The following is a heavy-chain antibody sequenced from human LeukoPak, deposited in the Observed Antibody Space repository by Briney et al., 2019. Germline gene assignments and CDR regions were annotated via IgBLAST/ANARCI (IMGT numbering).Heavy chain of an antibody. CDR3: VRSKSGAYGWFDP. Sequence: KPSETLSLTCTVSGGSISSYFWTWIRQPPAKGLEWIGYIYYTGNTNYNPSLKRRVTISIDTSKNQFSLNVNSVTAADTAVYYCVRSKSGAYGWFDPWGPGTLVTVSS. V-gene: IGHV4-59*01. D-gene: IGHD2-15*01. CDR2: IYYTGNT. J-gene: IGHJ5*02. CDR1: GGSISSYF.